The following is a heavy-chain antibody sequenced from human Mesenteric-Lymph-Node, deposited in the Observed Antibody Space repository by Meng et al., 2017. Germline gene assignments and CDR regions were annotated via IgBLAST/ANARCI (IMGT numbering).Heavy chain of an antibody. CDR2: IVVGSGNT. CDR1: GFTFTSSA. V-gene: IGHV1-58*01. D-gene: IGHD3-10*01. J-gene: IGHJ4*02. Sequence: SVKVSCKASGFTFTSSAVQWVRQARGQRLEWIGWIVVGSGNTNYAQKFQERVTITRDMSTSTAYMELSSLRSEDTAVYYCARESKTVPYYYGSGSYSQLDYWGQGTLVTVSS. CDR3: ARESKTVPYYYGSGSYSQLDY.